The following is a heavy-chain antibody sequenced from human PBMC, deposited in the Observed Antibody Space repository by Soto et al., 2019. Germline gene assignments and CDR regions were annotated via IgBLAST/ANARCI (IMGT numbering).Heavy chain of an antibody. V-gene: IGHV4-4*02. Sequence: QVHLQESGPGLVRPSETLSLTCAISGASTYTNDWWIWLRQPPGRGLEWIAEIDHTGRTNYNASFMGRAALSVDNSKNQFHLNLRAVTAADTAIYFCARAKLRSVWAFEFWGQGSLVTVSS. J-gene: IGHJ4*02. D-gene: IGHD6-19*01. CDR3: ARAKLRSVWAFEF. CDR2: IDHTGRT. CDR1: GASTYTNDW.